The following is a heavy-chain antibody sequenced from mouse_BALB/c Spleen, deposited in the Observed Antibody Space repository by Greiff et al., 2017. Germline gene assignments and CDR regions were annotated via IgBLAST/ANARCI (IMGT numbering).Heavy chain of an antibody. CDR2: INSNGGST. D-gene: IGHD6-5*01. V-gene: IGHV5-6-3*01. CDR3: AREAYAEYYFDY. J-gene: IGHJ2*01. Sequence: EVQLVESGGGLVQPGGSLKLSCAASGFTFSSYGMSWVRQTPDKRLELVATINSNGGSTYYPDSVKGRFTISRDNAKNTLYLQMSSLKSEDTAMYYCAREAYAEYYFDYWGQGTTLTVSS. CDR1: GFTFSSYG.